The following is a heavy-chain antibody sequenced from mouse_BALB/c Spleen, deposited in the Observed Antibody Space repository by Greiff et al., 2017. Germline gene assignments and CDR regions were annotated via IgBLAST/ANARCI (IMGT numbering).Heavy chain of an antibody. Sequence: LQQPGSELVRPGASVKLSCKASGYTFTSYWMHWVKQRPGQGLEWIGKIYPGSGSTNYDEKFKSKATLTVDTSSSTAYMQLSSLTSEDSAVYYCTRDDWVLYAMDDWGQGTSVTVSS. V-gene: IGHV1S22*01. D-gene: IGHD4-1*01. CDR3: TRDDWVLYAMDD. CDR1: GYTFTSYW. CDR2: IYPGSGST. J-gene: IGHJ4*01.